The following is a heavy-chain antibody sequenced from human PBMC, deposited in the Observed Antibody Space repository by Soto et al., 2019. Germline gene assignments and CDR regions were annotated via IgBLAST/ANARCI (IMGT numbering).Heavy chain of an antibody. CDR3: ARARGAVTTLVDY. D-gene: IGHD4-17*01. CDR2: ISSSSSYI. CDR1: GFTFSSYS. V-gene: IGHV3-21*01. J-gene: IGHJ4*02. Sequence: GGSLRLSCAASGFTFSSYSMNWVRQAPGKGLEWVSSISSSSSYIYYADSVKGRFTISRDNAKNSLYLQMNRLRAEDTAVYYCARARGAVTTLVDYWGQGTLVTVSS.